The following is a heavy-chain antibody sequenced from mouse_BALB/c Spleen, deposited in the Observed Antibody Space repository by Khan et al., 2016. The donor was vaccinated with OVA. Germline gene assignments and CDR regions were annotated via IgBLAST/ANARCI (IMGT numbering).Heavy chain of an antibody. CDR3: ARVYGGDFDD. CDR1: GYSITSDYA. J-gene: IGHJ2*01. Sequence: EVKLLESGPGLVKPSQSLSLTCTVTGYSITSDYAWNWLRQFPGNKLEWMGFISYSGNTNYNPSLKSRISITRDTSKNQFFLQLNSVTTEDTATYYCARVYGGDFDDWGQGTTLTVSS. D-gene: IGHD1-1*01. CDR2: ISYSGNT. V-gene: IGHV3-2*02.